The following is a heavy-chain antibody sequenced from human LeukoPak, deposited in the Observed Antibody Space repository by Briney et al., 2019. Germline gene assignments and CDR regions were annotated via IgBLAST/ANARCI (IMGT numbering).Heavy chain of an antibody. J-gene: IGHJ1*01. Sequence: SETLSLTCAVYGGSFSGYYWSWIRQPPGKGLEWIGEINHSGSTNYSPSLKSRVTISVDTSKNQFSLKLSSVTAADTAVYYCARVYGSSWRKFSSKYFQHWGQGTLVTVSS. V-gene: IGHV4-34*01. CDR3: ARVYGSSWRKFSSKYFQH. CDR2: INHSGST. CDR1: GGSFSGYY. D-gene: IGHD6-13*01.